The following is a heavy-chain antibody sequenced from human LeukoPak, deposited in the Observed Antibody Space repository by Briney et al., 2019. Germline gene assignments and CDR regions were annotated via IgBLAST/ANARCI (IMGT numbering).Heavy chain of an antibody. J-gene: IGHJ5*02. CDR1: GYTFTSYA. Sequence: GASVKVSCKASGYTFTSYAMHWVRQAPGQRLEWMGWINAGNDNTKYSQKFQGRVTITRDTSASTAYMELSSLRSEDTAVYYCARDLGYCTGGTCYPSWFDPWGQGTLVTVSS. V-gene: IGHV1-3*01. D-gene: IGHD2-15*01. CDR3: ARDLGYCTGGTCYPSWFDP. CDR2: INAGNDNT.